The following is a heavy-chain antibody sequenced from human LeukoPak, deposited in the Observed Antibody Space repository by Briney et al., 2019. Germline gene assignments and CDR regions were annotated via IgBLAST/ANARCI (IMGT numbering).Heavy chain of an antibody. CDR1: RDSISNPNYY. CDR2: MFYRGST. J-gene: IGHJ3*02. V-gene: IGHV4-39*01. D-gene: IGHD3-22*01. Sequence: SETLSLTCTVSRDSISNPNYYWAWIRQPPGKGLEWIGTMFYRGSTYYNPSLKSRVAISVDTSKNKFSLKLTSVTAADTAVYFCARHYDTSGYSGDGFDIWGQGTMVTVSS. CDR3: ARHYDTSGYSGDGFDI.